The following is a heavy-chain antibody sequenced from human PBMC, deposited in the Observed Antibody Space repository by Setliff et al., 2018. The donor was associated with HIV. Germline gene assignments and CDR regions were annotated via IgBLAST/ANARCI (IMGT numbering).Heavy chain of an antibody. CDR3: ARSTVGAGTSFP. CDR2: ISHSGNT. J-gene: IGHJ5*02. CDR1: GDSINTHY. V-gene: IGHV4-59*11. Sequence: SETLSLTCTVSGDSINTHYWSWIRQAPGKGLEWIGCISHSGNTNFNPSLNSRVTISVDTSKNQFSLRLTSVTAADTAIYYCARSTVGAGTSFPWGRGILVT. D-gene: IGHD1-26*01.